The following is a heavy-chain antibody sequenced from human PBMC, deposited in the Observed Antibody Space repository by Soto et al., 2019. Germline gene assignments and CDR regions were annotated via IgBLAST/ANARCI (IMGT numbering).Heavy chain of an antibody. CDR1: GDSISSGGYY. J-gene: IGHJ4*02. Sequence: QVQLQESGPGLVKPSQTLSLTCTVSGDSISSGGYYWSWVRQHPRKGLEWIGYIYYSGSTYYNPSLEGRVTISVDTSKNQFTLKLSSVTAADTAVYYCARDMAYGTGSPIDYWGQGTLVTVSS. V-gene: IGHV4-31*03. CDR2: IYYSGST. D-gene: IGHD3-10*01. CDR3: ARDMAYGTGSPIDY.